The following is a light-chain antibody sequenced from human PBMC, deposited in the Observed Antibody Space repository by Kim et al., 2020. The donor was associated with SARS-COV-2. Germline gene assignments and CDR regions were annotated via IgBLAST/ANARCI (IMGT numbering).Light chain of an antibody. CDR3: QRRRNCRIT. CDR2: GAS. CDR1: QSIVVY. Sequence: LSPGERAPPSCRAKQSIVVYLARYQHKPGPPPRRLIYGASARAPGVPARFTGSGSVTDFSLTISSLEPEEFADYFCQRRRNCRITFGQGTPLGIK. V-gene: IGKV3-11*01. J-gene: IGKJ5*01.